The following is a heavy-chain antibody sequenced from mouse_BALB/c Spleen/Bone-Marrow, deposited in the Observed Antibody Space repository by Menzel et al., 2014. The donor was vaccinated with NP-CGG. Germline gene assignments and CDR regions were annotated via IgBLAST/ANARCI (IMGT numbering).Heavy chain of an antibody. CDR1: GFNIKDTY. CDR2: IDPANGNT. V-gene: IGHV14-3*02. D-gene: IGHD1-1*01. J-gene: IGHJ3*01. CDR3: ARYYYGSSLFAY. Sequence: VHVKQSGAELVKPGASVKLSCTASGFNIKDTYMYWVKQRPEQGLEWIGRIDPANGNTKYDPKFRDKATITADTSSNTAYLQLSSLTSEDTAVYYCARYYYGSSLFAYWGQGTLVTVSA.